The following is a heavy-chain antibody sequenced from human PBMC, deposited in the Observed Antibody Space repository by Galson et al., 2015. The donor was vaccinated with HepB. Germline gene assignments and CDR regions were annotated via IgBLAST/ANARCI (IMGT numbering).Heavy chain of an antibody. D-gene: IGHD6-19*01. CDR2: IYSGDSDT. CDR3: ARQGSGWYSGGNWFDS. V-gene: IGHV5-51*01. CDR1: GYSFSTYW. Sequence: QSGAEVKKPGDSLKISCEASGYSFSTYWIAWVRQMPGKGLEWMGVIYSGDSDTRYSPSFQGHVTMSVDKSINTAFLYWSSLKASDTATYYCARQGSGWYSGGNWFDSWGQGTQVTVSS. J-gene: IGHJ5*01.